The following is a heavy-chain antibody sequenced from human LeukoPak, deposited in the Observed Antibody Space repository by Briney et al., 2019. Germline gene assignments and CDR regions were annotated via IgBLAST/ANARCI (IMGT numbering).Heavy chain of an antibody. J-gene: IGHJ4*02. D-gene: IGHD1-26*01. CDR1: GFTFSDYY. CDR2: ISSSSSYT. V-gene: IGHV3-11*06. Sequence: PGGSLRLSCAASGFTFSDYYMSWIRQAPGKGLEWVSYISSSSSYTNYADSVKGRFTISRDNAKNSLYLQMNSLRDEDTAVYYCARDSVVEVLNLDYWGQGTLVTVSS. CDR3: ARDSVVEVLNLDY.